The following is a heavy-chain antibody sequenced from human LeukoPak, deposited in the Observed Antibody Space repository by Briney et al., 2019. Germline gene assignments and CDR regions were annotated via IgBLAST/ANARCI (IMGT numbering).Heavy chain of an antibody. D-gene: IGHD3-22*01. J-gene: IGHJ4*02. CDR2: IYYSGST. Sequence: SQTLSLTCTVSGGSINSGDYYWSWIRQPPGKGLEWIGYIYYSGSTYYNPSPKSRVTISVDTSKNQFSLKLSSVTAADTAVYYCARLAGDYYDSSGLDYWGQGTLVTVSS. CDR3: ARLAGDYYDSSGLDY. V-gene: IGHV4-30-4*01. CDR1: GGSINSGDYY.